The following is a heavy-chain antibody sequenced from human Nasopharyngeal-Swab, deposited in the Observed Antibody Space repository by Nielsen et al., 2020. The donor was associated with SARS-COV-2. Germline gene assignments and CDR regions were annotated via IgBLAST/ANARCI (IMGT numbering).Heavy chain of an antibody. CDR1: GFREYS. CDR2: ISSSSSDI. V-gene: IGHV3-21*01. J-gene: IGHJ6*02. Sequence: ESLKISRVDSGFREYSMNLVRQAPGKGLGWVSSISSSSSDIYYADSVKGRFTISRDNAKNSLYLQMNNLRAEDTAVYYCARGYCSSGSCYAKHYGMDVWGQGTTVTVSS. CDR3: ARGYCSSGSCYAKHYGMDV. D-gene: IGHD2-15*01.